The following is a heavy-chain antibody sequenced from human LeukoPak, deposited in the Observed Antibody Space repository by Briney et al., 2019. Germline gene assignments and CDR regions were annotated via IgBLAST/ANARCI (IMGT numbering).Heavy chain of an antibody. CDR1: GFTFSSYA. CDR2: ISGSGGST. V-gene: IGHV3-23*01. D-gene: IGHD2-15*01. CDR3: AKDDSVLVAATGKFDP. J-gene: IGHJ5*02. Sequence: QSGGSLRLSCAASGFTFSSYAMSWVRQAPGKGLEWVSAISGSGGSTYYAESVKGRFTISRDNSKNTLYLQMNSLRAEDTAVYYCAKDDSVLVAATGKFDPWGQGTLVTVSS.